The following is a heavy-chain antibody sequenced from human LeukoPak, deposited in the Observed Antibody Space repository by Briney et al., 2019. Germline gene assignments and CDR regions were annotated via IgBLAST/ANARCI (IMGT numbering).Heavy chain of an antibody. Sequence: GGSLRLSCAASGFTVSSNYMSWVRQAPGKGLEWVSVIYSGGSTYYADSVKGRFTISRDNSKNTLYLQMNSLRAEDTAVYYCARTYYGSGSYYWYASDIWGQGTMVTVSS. J-gene: IGHJ3*02. CDR2: IYSGGST. CDR1: GFTVSSNY. D-gene: IGHD3-10*01. CDR3: ARTYYGSGSYYWYASDI. V-gene: IGHV3-53*01.